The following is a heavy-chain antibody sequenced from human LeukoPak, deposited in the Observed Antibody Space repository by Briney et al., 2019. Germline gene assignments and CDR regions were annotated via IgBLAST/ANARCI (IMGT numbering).Heavy chain of an antibody. CDR1: GFTFSNYA. CDR3: ARAYCTNGVCYDY. D-gene: IGHD2-8*01. CDR2: ISSNGRSS. V-gene: IGHV3-64*01. J-gene: IGHJ4*02. Sequence: PGGSLRLSCAASGFTFSNYAMHWVRQAPGKGLEYVSAISSNGRSSYYANSVKGRFTISRDNSKNTLYLQMGSLRAEDMAVYYCARAYCTNGVCYDYWGQGTLVTVSS.